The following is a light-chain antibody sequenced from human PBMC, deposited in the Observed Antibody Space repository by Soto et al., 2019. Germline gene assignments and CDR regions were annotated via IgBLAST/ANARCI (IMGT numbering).Light chain of an antibody. J-gene: IGLJ1*01. CDR1: NSDVGRYNL. V-gene: IGLV2-14*02. Sequence: QSALTQPASVSGSPGQSITISCTGANSDVGRYNLISWYQQRPGKAPQLIIYEADKRPSGVSNRFSGSKSGNTASLTISGLQAEDEADYYCTSYTNSNTYVFGTGTKLTVL. CDR2: EAD. CDR3: TSYTNSNTYV.